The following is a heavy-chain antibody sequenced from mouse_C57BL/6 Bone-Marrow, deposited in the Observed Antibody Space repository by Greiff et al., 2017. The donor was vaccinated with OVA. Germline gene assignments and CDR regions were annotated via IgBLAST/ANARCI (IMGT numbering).Heavy chain of an antibody. V-gene: IGHV14-4*01. Sequence: EVKLMESGAELVRPGASVKLSCTASGFNIKDDYMHWVKQRPEQGLEWIGWIDPENGDTEYASKFQGKATITADTSSNTAYLQLSSLTSEDTAVYYCTSIYSDYAVWGQGTTLTVSS. D-gene: IGHD2-4*01. CDR2: IDPENGDT. CDR3: TSIYSDYAV. J-gene: IGHJ2*01. CDR1: GFNIKDDY.